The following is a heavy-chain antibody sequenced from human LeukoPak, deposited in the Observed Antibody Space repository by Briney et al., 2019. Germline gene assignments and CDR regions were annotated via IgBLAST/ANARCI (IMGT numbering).Heavy chain of an antibody. CDR2: ISGDGSST. D-gene: IGHD3-22*01. V-gene: IGHV3-43*02. J-gene: IGHJ3*02. Sequence: PGGSLRLSCAASGFXFDDYAIQWVRQAPGKGLEWVSLISGDGSSTHYADSVKGRFTISRDNTKNSLYLQMNSLRTEDTALYYCAKTRSSGYYYFAFDIWGQGTIVTVSS. CDR3: AKTRSSGYYYFAFDI. CDR1: GFXFDDYA.